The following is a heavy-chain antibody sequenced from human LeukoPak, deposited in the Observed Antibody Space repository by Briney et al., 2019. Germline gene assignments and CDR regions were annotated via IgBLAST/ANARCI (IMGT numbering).Heavy chain of an antibody. CDR3: ARETMLAGFASGLGFNY. CDR1: GDSNDDINTCCW. V-gene: IGHV4-4*02. D-gene: IGHD6-19*01. CDR2: IHGSGNT. Sequence: PSGTLSLTCDVSGDSNDDINTCCWWTWVRQSPGKGLEWIGNIHGSGNTNYNPSLKSRLSMSLDTSRNQFSLNLTSVTAADTATYYCARETMLAGFASGLGFNYWGQGILVIVSS. J-gene: IGHJ4*02.